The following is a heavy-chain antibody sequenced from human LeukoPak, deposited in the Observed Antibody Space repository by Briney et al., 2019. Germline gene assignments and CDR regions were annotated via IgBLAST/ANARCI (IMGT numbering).Heavy chain of an antibody. J-gene: IGHJ6*03. V-gene: IGHV3-48*03. CDR1: GFTFSSYE. Sequence: PGGSLRLSCAASGFTFSSYEMNWVRQAPGKGLEWVSYISTSGSTIYYADSVKGRFTISRDNAKNLLYLQMNSLRAEDTAVYYCARDDLGVNCSGGSCLSYYYYMDVWGKGTTVTISS. D-gene: IGHD2-15*01. CDR3: ARDDLGVNCSGGSCLSYYYYMDV. CDR2: ISTSGSTI.